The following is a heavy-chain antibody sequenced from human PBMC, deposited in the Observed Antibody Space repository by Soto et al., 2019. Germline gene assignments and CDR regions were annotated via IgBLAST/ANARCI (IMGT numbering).Heavy chain of an antibody. J-gene: IGHJ4*02. CDR3: ARWGWERLFDY. Sequence: QVQLVQSGAEEKKPGASVKVSCKASGYTFTSYAMHWVRQAPGQRLEWMGWINAGNGNTKYSQKFQGRVTITRDTSASTAYMELRSLRSEDTAVYSCARWGWERLFDYWGQGTLVTVSS. D-gene: IGHD1-26*01. CDR2: INAGNGNT. CDR1: GYTFTSYA. V-gene: IGHV1-3*05.